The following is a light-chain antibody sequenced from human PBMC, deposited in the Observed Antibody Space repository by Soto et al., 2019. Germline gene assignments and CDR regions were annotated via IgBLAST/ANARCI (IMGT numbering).Light chain of an antibody. CDR1: RSVTIF. CDR2: DAS. V-gene: IGKV3-11*01. J-gene: IGKJ5*01. CDR3: QQRSNWPFT. Sequence: EIVLTQSPATLSLSPGERATLSCRAGRSVTIFLAWYQQKPGQAPRLLIYDASNRATGVPARFSGSGSGTDFTLTSTSLEPEDSAVYYCQQRSNWPFTFGQGTRLEIK.